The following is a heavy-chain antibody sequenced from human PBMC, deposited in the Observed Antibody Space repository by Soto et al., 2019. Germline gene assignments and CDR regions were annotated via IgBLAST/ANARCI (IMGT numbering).Heavy chain of an antibody. D-gene: IGHD2-2*01. CDR2: ISYDGSNK. Sequence: QVQLVESGGGVVQPGRSLRLSCAASGFTFSSYGMHWVRQAPGKGLEWVAVISYDGSNKYYADSVKGRFTISRDNSKNTLYLQMNSLGAEDTAVYYCAKDFDSYCSSTSCSKFSDYWGQGTLVTVSS. V-gene: IGHV3-30*18. CDR1: GFTFSSYG. CDR3: AKDFDSYCSSTSCSKFSDY. J-gene: IGHJ4*02.